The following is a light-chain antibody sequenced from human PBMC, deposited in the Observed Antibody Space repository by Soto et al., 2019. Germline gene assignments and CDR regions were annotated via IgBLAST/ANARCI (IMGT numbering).Light chain of an antibody. CDR1: SSDVGGYNY. J-gene: IGLJ1*01. Sequence: QSALTQPRSVSGSPGQPVTISCTGTSSDVGGYNYVSWYQQHPGKAPKLMIYDVSKRPSGVPDRFSGSKSGNTASLTISWLQAEDEADYYCCSYAGSSSYVFGTGPKVTVL. CDR3: CSYAGSSSYV. V-gene: IGLV2-11*01. CDR2: DVS.